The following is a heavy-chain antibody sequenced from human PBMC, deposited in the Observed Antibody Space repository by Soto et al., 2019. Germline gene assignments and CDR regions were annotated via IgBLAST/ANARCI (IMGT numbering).Heavy chain of an antibody. Sequence: QVPLVPSGPEVKQPAASVMVSCTGSGYSFLPYGVRWVRPAPGHGLAWMGWISTYDGNTKCAGRLQGRVTRTRDTTTSTASTELRSRSSADTAVYYWARGPTEYRDSRGKYILDYWGQGTPGSVSS. D-gene: IGHD3-3*01. CDR3: ARGPTEYRDSRGKYILDY. J-gene: IGHJ4*02. CDR2: ISTYDGNT. V-gene: IGHV1-18*01. CDR1: GYSFLPYG.